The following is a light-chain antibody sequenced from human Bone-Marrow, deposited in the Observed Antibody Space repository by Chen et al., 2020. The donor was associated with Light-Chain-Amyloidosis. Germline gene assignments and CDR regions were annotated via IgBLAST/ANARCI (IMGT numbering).Light chain of an antibody. CDR3: MQALQAPWT. CDR2: LGS. Sequence: DIVMTQSPLSLPVTPGEPVSISCRSSQSLLQSNGYKYLDWYLQKPGQSPQLLIYLGSNRASGVPDRFSGSGSGTDFTLKISRVEAEDVGVYYCMQALQAPWTFGQGTKVEIK. V-gene: IGKV2-28*01. J-gene: IGKJ1*01. CDR1: QSLLQSNGYKY.